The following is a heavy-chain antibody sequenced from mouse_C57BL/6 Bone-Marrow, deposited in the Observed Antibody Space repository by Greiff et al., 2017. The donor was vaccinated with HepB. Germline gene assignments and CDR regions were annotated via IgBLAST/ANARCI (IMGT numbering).Heavy chain of an antibody. CDR3: ARATPIYYYGSSYYFDY. Sequence: QVQLQQPGAELVKPGASVKLSCKASGYTFTSYWMQWVKQRPGQGLEWIGEIDPSDSYTNYNQKFKGKATLTVDTSSSTAYMQLSSLTSEDSAVYYCARATPIYYYGSSYYFDYWGQGTTLTVSS. D-gene: IGHD1-1*01. J-gene: IGHJ2*01. CDR2: IDPSDSYT. CDR1: GYTFTSYW. V-gene: IGHV1-50*01.